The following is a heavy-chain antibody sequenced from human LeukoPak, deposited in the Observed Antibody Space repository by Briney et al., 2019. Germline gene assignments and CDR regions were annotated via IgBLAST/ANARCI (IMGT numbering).Heavy chain of an antibody. CDR1: GFTFSNAW. J-gene: IGHJ4*02. V-gene: IGHV3-21*01. D-gene: IGHD3-22*01. CDR2: ISSSSSYI. CDR3: ARDPRWYYYDSSGHCFDY. Sequence: GGSLRLSCAASGFTFSNAWMNWVRQAPGKGLEWVSSISSSSSYIYYADSVKGRFTISRDNAKNSLYLQMNSLRAEDTAVYYCARDPRWYYYDSSGHCFDYWGQGTLVTVSS.